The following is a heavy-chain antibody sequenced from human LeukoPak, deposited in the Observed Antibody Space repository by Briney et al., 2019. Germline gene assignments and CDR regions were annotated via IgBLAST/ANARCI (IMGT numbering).Heavy chain of an antibody. Sequence: GGSLRLSCAASGFTFSTYAMNWVRQAPGKGLEWVSTISGRGDYTYYVDSVKGRFTISRDNSKNTLFLQMNSLRAEDTAIYYCAKDLRVARLWGQGTLVTVSS. CDR1: GFTFSTYA. CDR2: ISGRGDYT. V-gene: IGHV3-23*01. CDR3: AKDLRVARL. J-gene: IGHJ4*02. D-gene: IGHD2-15*01.